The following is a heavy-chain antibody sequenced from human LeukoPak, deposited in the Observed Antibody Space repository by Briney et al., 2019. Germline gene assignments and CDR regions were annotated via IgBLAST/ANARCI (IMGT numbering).Heavy chain of an antibody. V-gene: IGHV1-2*04. CDR2: INPNSGGT. CDR1: GYTFTVYY. Sequence: ASVKVSCKASGYTFTVYYMHWVRQAPGQGLEWMGWINPNSGGTNYAQKFQGWVTMTRDTSISTAYMELSRLRSDDTAVYYCARGDCSGGNCYRNWFDPWGQGTLVTVSS. J-gene: IGHJ5*02. D-gene: IGHD2-15*01. CDR3: ARGDCSGGNCYRNWFDP.